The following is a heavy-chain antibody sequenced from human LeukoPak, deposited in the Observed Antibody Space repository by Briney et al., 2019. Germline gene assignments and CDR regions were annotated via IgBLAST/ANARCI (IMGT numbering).Heavy chain of an antibody. Sequence: GGSLRLSCAASGFTFSSYGMSWVRQAPGKGLEWVSAISGSGGSTYYADSVKGRFTISRDNSKNTLYLQMKSLRAEDTAVYYCARGPSGYQNTGGQGTLVTVSS. D-gene: IGHD5-12*01. J-gene: IGHJ4*02. V-gene: IGHV3-23*01. CDR2: ISGSGGST. CDR3: ARGPSGYQNT. CDR1: GFTFSSYG.